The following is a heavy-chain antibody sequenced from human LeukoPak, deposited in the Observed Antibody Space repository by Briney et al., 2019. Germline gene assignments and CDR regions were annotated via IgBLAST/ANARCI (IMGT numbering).Heavy chain of an antibody. CDR1: GGSISSSSYY. J-gene: IGHJ4*02. CDR2: IYYSGST. Sequence: PSETLSFTCTVSGGSISSSSYYWGWIRQPPGKGLEWIGTIYYSGSTYYNPSLKSRVTISVDTSKNQFSLKLSSVTAADTAVYYCASRYDYSNYIDYWGQGTLVTVSS. V-gene: IGHV4-39*01. D-gene: IGHD4-11*01. CDR3: ASRYDYSNYIDY.